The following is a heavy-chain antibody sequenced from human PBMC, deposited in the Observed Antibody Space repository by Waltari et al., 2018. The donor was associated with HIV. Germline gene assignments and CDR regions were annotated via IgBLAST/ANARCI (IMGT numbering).Heavy chain of an antibody. V-gene: IGHV5-51*03. D-gene: IGHD2-8*01. CDR3: TKGMYANEDYFGY. J-gene: IGHJ4*02. CDR2: IYPGDSNT. CDR1: GYSFTTYW. Sequence: EVQLVQSGAQVKKPGESLKISCKASGYSFTTYWIGWVRQLPGKGLVGMGIIYPGDSNTKYSPSFQGQVTISADKSISTAYLQWNSLQASDTAMYYCTKGMYANEDYFGYWGQGTLVTVSS.